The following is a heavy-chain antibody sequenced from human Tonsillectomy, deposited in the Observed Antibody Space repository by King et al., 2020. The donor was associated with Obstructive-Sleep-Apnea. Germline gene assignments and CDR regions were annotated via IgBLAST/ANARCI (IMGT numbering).Heavy chain of an antibody. CDR1: GYTFSNFP. V-gene: IGHV1-3*01. Sequence: QLVQSGAEVKKPGASVKVSCKASGYTFSNFPMHWVRLAPGQRPEWMGWINAGNGYTKSSQKFQGRVTITRDTSATTAYMEVSSLRPEDTAIYYCARAPDYYDGSGLYYFDFWGRGTLVTVSS. J-gene: IGHJ2*01. CDR2: INAGNGYT. CDR3: ARAPDYYDGSGLYYFDF. D-gene: IGHD3-22*01.